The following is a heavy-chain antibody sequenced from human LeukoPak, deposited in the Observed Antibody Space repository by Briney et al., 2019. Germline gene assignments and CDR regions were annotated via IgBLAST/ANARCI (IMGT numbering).Heavy chain of an antibody. CDR1: GFTFSSYA. J-gene: IGHJ3*02. Sequence: GGSLRLSCAASGFTFSSYAMSWVRQAPGKGLEWVSSISSSSSYIYYADSVKGRFTISRDNAKNSLYLQMNSLRAEDTAVYYCARDRAPDSSGYYYPGQDSFDIWGQGTMVTVSS. V-gene: IGHV3-21*01. CDR2: ISSSSSYI. CDR3: ARDRAPDSSGYYYPGQDSFDI. D-gene: IGHD3-22*01.